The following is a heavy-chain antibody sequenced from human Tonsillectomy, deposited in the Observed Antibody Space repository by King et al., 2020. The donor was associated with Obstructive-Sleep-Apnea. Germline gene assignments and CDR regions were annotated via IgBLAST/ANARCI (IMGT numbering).Heavy chain of an antibody. CDR3: ARIGDYDILTGYYSPFDY. Sequence: TLKESGPVLVKPTETLTLTCTVSGFSLSNARMGVSWIRQPPGKALEWLAHIFSNDEKSYSTSLKSRLTISKDTSTRQVVLTMTNMDPVDTATYYCARIGDYDILTGYYSPFDYWGQGTLVTVSS. D-gene: IGHD3-9*01. J-gene: IGHJ4*02. CDR2: IFSNDEK. CDR1: GFSLSNARMG. V-gene: IGHV2-26*01.